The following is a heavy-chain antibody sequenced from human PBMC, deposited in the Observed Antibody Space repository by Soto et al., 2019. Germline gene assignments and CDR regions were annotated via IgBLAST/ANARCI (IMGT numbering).Heavy chain of an antibody. Sequence: QVQVVESGGGVVQPGRALRLSCAASGFTFSSYAMHWVRQAPGKGLEWVAIISYDGSDKYYADSVKGRFTISRDNSKYSLYLQMTDLRTDNTAVDSCARGGRRRHFDYWGQGTLVTGSS. CDR3: ARGGRRRHFDY. CDR1: GFTFSSYA. CDR2: ISYDGSDK. J-gene: IGHJ4*02. V-gene: IGHV3-30*04.